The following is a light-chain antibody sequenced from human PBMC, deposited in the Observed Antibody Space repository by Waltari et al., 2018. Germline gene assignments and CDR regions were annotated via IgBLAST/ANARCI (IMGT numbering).Light chain of an antibody. Sequence: QSALTQPASVSGSPGQSITISCTGASSDIGDYNFVSWYQQRPGKAPKPMIYDDTHRPSGVSTRFSGSRSASTASLTISGLQAEDEAYYYCSSYTSSRSYVFATGTKVTVL. CDR3: SSYTSSRSYV. CDR1: SSDIGDYNF. V-gene: IGLV2-14*03. CDR2: DDT. J-gene: IGLJ1*01.